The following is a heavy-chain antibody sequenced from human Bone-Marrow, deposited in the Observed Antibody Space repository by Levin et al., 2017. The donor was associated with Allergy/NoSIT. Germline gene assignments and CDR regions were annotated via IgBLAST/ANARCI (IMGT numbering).Heavy chain of an antibody. Sequence: GGSLRLSCVVSGFTFSDYAMSWIRQTPDKGLEWISIISGESRTIYYADSVRGRFAVSRDNSKNTLYLQMNNVRAEDTALYYCVSYRDGPYIPIAYWGQGTLVTVSS. CDR2: ISGESRTI. J-gene: IGHJ4*02. D-gene: IGHD2-21*01. CDR3: VSYRDGPYIPIAY. V-gene: IGHV3-23*01. CDR1: GFTFSDYA.